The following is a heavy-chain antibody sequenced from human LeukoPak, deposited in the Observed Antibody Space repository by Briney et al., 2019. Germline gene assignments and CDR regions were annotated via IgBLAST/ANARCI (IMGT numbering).Heavy chain of an antibody. V-gene: IGHV4-39*01. CDR2: IYYTGNT. CDR1: GVSISSSYSY. J-gene: IGHJ4*02. CDR3: ARQTGSGLFILP. D-gene: IGHD3/OR15-3a*01. Sequence: SETLSLTCTVSGVSISSSYSYWGWIRQPPGMGLEWIGSIYYTGNTYYNASLKSQVYISIDTSKNQFSLELTSVTAADTAVYYCARQTGSGLFILPGGQGTLVTVSS.